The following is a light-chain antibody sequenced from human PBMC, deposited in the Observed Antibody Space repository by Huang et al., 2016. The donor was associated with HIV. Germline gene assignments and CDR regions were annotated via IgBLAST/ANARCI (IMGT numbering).Light chain of an antibody. CDR1: QRVTSN. Sequence: EVVMTQSPAILSVSPGERATLSCRASQRVTSNLAWYQQKPGQAPRRLSYSASTRATGIPARFSGSGSGTEFTLTISSLQSEDFAVYYCQHYNNWPWWTFGQETKVEIK. V-gene: IGKV3-15*01. CDR2: SAS. J-gene: IGKJ1*01. CDR3: QHYNNWPWWT.